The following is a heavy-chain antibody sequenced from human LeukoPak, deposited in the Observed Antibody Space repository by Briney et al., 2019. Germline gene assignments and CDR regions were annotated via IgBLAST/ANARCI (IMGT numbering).Heavy chain of an antibody. CDR3: ARGEVVVVVAATLMYNWFDP. Sequence: PSETLSLTCTVSGGSISSYYWSWIRQPPGKGLEWIGYIYYSGSTNYNPSLKSRVTISVDTSKNQFSLKLSSVTAADTAVYYCARGEVVVVVAATLMYNWFDPWGQGTLVTVSS. CDR1: GGSISSYY. CDR2: IYYSGST. J-gene: IGHJ5*02. V-gene: IGHV4-59*01. D-gene: IGHD2-15*01.